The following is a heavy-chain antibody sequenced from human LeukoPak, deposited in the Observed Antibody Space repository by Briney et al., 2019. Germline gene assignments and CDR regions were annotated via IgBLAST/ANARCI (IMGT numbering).Heavy chain of an antibody. D-gene: IGHD6-6*01. CDR2: MNPNSGNT. V-gene: IGHV1-8*01. J-gene: IGHJ6*03. Sequence: ASVKVSCKASGYTFSSYDISWVRQATGQGLEWMGWMNPNSGNTCYAQKFQGRVTMTRNTSISTAYMELSSLRSEDTAVYYCARVRKYRQYMDVWGQGATVTVSS. CDR1: GYTFSSYD. CDR3: ARVRKYRQYMDV.